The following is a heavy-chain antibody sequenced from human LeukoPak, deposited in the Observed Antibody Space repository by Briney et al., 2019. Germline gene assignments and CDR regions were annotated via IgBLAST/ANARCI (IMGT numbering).Heavy chain of an antibody. CDR2: IYYSGST. D-gene: IGHD2-21*02. Sequence: SETLSLTCTVSGGSISSSSYYWGWIRQPPGKGLEWIGSIYYSGSTYYNPSLKSRVTISVDTSKNQFSLKLSSVTAADTAVYYCEKSYCGGDCYRCYFDYWGQGTLVTVSS. CDR3: EKSYCGGDCYRCYFDY. V-gene: IGHV4-39*01. J-gene: IGHJ4*02. CDR1: GGSISSSSYY.